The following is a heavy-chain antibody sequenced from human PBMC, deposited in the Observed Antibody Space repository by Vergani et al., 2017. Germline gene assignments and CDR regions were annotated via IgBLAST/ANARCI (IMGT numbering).Heavy chain of an antibody. Sequence: EVQLLQSGGGVIQPGGSVRLSCAASGFTFSACPMTWVRQAPGKGLEWVSAISARYPSTYYADSVKGRFTISRDNSKNTLYLQMNSLRAEDTAVYYCAKDFDIVVVVADGGYFDYWGQGTLVTVSS. CDR1: GFTFSACP. V-gene: IGHV3-23*01. CDR2: ISARYPST. D-gene: IGHD2-15*01. J-gene: IGHJ4*02. CDR3: AKDFDIVVVVADGGYFDY.